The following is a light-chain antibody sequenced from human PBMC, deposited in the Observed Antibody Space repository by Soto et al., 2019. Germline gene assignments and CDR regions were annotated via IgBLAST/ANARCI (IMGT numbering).Light chain of an antibody. CDR3: QQYQNLWT. Sequence: IGMTQSPATLSVSPGERATLSCRASQTIYSNVAWYQQIPGQPPRLLIYRSSSRATGIPARFSGSGSGTEFTLTINSLQSEDLAVYYCQQYQNLWTFGQGTKVDIK. CDR1: QTIYSN. CDR2: RSS. J-gene: IGKJ1*01. V-gene: IGKV3-15*01.